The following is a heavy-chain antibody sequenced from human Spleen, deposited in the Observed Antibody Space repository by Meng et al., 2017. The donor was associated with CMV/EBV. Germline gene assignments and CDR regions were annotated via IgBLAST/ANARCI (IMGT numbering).Heavy chain of an antibody. D-gene: IGHD6-19*01. Sequence: SETLSLTCAVYGGSFSGYYWSWIRQPPGKGLEWIGEINHSGSTNYNPSLKSRVTISVDTSKSQFSLKLSSVTAADTAVYYCARIQYSSGWFRDAYYYYALDVWGQGTTVTVSS. V-gene: IGHV4-34*01. J-gene: IGHJ6*02. CDR2: INHSGST. CDR3: ARIQYSSGWFRDAYYYYALDV. CDR1: GGSFSGYY.